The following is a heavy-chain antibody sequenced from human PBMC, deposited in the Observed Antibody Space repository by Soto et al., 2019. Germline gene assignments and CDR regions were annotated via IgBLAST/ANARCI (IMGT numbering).Heavy chain of an antibody. CDR3: ARDLAKGGGSAGFDY. CDR1: GYTFTVYY. D-gene: IGHD1-26*01. J-gene: IGHJ4*02. Sequence: ASVKVYCKASGYTFTVYYMHWVRQAPGQGLEWMGWINPKSGGTMYPQKFQGRVTMTWDTSISTAYMALTRLRSDDTAVYYCARDLAKGGGSAGFDYWGQGTLVTVSS. V-gene: IGHV1-2*02. CDR2: INPKSGGT.